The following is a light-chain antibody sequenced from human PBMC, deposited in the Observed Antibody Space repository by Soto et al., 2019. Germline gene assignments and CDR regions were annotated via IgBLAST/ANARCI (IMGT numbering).Light chain of an antibody. J-gene: IGKJ4*01. Sequence: DIQMTQSPSSVSASVGDRVTITCRASQGIRSWLAWYQQRPGKAPKLLISAASSLQSAVPSRFSGSGSGTDFTLTFSSLKADDFETYYCQQSDTFPATFGGGTKVEIK. CDR3: QQSDTFPAT. CDR2: AAS. CDR1: QGIRSW. V-gene: IGKV1D-12*01.